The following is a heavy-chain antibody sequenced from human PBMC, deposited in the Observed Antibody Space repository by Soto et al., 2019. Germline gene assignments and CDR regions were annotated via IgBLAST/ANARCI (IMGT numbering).Heavy chain of an antibody. CDR2: IYWDDDK. J-gene: IGHJ4*02. CDR3: AHRRIGVSQWNYGDFDY. D-gene: IGHD1-7*01. Sequence: QITLKESGPTLVKPTQTLTLTCTFSGFSLTTSGVGVGWIRQAPGEALEWLVIIYWDDDKRYSPSLRSRLTITEDTSRNQVVLTVTNVAPVDTATYFCAHRRIGVSQWNYGDFDYWGQGTPVTVSS. V-gene: IGHV2-5*02. CDR1: GFSLTTSGVG.